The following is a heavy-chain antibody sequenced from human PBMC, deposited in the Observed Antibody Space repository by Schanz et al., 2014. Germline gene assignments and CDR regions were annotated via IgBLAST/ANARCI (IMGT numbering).Heavy chain of an antibody. CDR1: GFTFENYA. D-gene: IGHD1-26*01. V-gene: IGHV3-23*04. J-gene: IGHJ4*02. Sequence: EVQLVESGGGVVRPGGSLRLSCAASGFTFENYALTWVRQVPGKGLEWVSAISASGGTTYYADSVKGRFTISRDNSKNTLFLQMNSLRAEDTAVYYCARDHTTESYYSAGPPIDYWGQGTLLTVSS. CDR3: ARDHTTESYYSAGPPIDY. CDR2: ISASGGTT.